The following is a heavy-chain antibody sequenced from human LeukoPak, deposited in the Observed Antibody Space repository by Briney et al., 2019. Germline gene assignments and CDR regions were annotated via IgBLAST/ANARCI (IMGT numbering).Heavy chain of an antibody. D-gene: IGHD5-18*01. V-gene: IGHV3-23*01. J-gene: IGHJ5*02. CDR3: AKRSGRGYSYGFGWFDP. CDR1: EFTVSTNY. Sequence: GGSLRLSCVASEFTVSTNYMSWVRQAPGKGLEWVSAISGSGGSTYYADSVKGRFTISRDNSKNTLYLQMNSLRAEDTAVYYRAKRSGRGYSYGFGWFDPWGQGTLVTVSS. CDR2: ISGSGGST.